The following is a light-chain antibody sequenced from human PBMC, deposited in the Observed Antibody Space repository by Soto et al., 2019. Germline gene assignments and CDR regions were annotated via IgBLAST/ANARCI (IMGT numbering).Light chain of an antibody. J-gene: IGLJ2*01. V-gene: IGLV2-14*01. Sequence: QSALTQPASVSGTPGQSITISCTGTSSDVGGYNYVSWYQQHPGQVPKLMIYEVTYRPSGVSNRFSGSKSGNTASLTISGLQAEDEADYYCSSYTSSSTLLFGGGTKVTVL. CDR2: EVT. CDR1: SSDVGGYNY. CDR3: SSYTSSSTLL.